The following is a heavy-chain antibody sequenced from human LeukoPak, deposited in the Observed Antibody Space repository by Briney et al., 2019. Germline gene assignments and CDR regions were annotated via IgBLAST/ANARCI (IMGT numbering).Heavy chain of an antibody. J-gene: IGHJ4*02. CDR3: AIYSSSSSLTHVGIDY. CDR2: NNPNSGGT. V-gene: IGHV1-2*06. CDR1: AYTLTVNY. Sequence: TSVKLCCYSSAYTLTVNYIDLVWHRPERGFASIIRNNPNSGGTNYAQKFQGRVTMTRDTSISTAYMGLSRLRTDDTAVYYCAIYSSSSSLTHVGIDYWGQGTLVTVSS. D-gene: IGHD6-6*01.